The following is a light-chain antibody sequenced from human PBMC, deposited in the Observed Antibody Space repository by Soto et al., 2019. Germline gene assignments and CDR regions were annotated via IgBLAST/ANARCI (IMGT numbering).Light chain of an antibody. CDR2: AAS. Sequence: EIVLTQSPGTLSLSPGERATLSCRASQSVSVNSLAWYQQKGGQAPRLLIYAASTRATGVPDRFSGTGSGTDFALTISRLEPEDFVVYYCQQYGSSPFTFGGGTKVEIK. CDR3: QQYGSSPFT. J-gene: IGKJ4*01. V-gene: IGKV3-20*01. CDR1: QSVSVNS.